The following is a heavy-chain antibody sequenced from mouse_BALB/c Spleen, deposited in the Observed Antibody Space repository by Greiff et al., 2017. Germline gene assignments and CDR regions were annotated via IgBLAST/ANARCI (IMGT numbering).Heavy chain of an antibody. CDR1: GFTFSSYA. D-gene: IGHD1-1*01. V-gene: IGHV5-6-5*01. CDR3: ARPYGSGYGAMDY. Sequence: EVHLVESGGGLVKPGGSLKLSCAASGFTFSSYAMSWVRQTPEKRLEWVASISSGGSTYYPDSVKGRFTISRDNARNILYLQMSSLRSEDTAMYYCARPYGSGYGAMDYWGQGTSVTVSP. CDR2: ISSGGST. J-gene: IGHJ4*01.